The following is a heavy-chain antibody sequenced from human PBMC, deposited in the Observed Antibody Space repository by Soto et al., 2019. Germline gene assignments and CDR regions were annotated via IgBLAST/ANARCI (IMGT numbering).Heavy chain of an antibody. CDR2: ISSSSTYI. CDR3: ARSPGRDGYNHFEY. J-gene: IGHJ4*02. Sequence: PGGSPRLSCAASGFSFSIYSMSWVRQAPGKGLEWVSAISSSSTYIYYADSVKGRFTISRDNAKNSLYLQMNSLRAEDTAVYYCARSPGRDGYNHFEYWGQGALVTVSS. D-gene: IGHD5-12*01. V-gene: IGHV3-21*01. CDR1: GFSFSIYS.